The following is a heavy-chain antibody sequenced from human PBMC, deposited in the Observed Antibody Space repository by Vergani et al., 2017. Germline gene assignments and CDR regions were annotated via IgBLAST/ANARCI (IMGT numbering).Heavy chain of an antibody. Sequence: QAQLVQSGAEVKKPGASVRVSCKASRYPFSRYGISWVRQAPGQGLEWMGWISAYSGETRYARSLQGRVTMTRNTSISTAYMELSSLRSEDTAVYYCARSTDYPDDYVSSDYFRRTLDVWGKGTTVTVS. J-gene: IGHJ6*03. CDR3: ARSTDYPDDYVSSDYFRRTLDV. CDR2: ISAYSGET. D-gene: IGHD4/OR15-4a*01. V-gene: IGHV1-18*01. CDR1: RYPFSRYG.